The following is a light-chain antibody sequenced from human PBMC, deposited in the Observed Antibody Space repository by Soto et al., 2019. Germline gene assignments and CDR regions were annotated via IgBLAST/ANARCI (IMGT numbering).Light chain of an antibody. CDR1: SPNIENNY. Sequence: QSVLTQPPSVSAAPGQKVTISCSGSSPNIENNYVSWYRQLPGTAPKLLIYEDNKRPSGIPDRFSGSKSGTSATLGITGLETGDEADYYCATWDSSLSGGVFGTGNKVTVL. V-gene: IGLV1-51*02. CDR2: EDN. CDR3: ATWDSSLSGGV. J-gene: IGLJ1*01.